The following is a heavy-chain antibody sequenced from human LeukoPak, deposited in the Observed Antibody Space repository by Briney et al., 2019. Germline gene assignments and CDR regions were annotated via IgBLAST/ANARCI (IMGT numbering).Heavy chain of an antibody. CDR1: GYSISSGNY. CDR3: AKQGGSSSPYYYYYMDV. J-gene: IGHJ6*03. V-gene: IGHV4-38-2*01. Sequence: PSETLSLTCAVSGYSISSGNYWGWFRQPPGKGLEWIGCMYHSGSTYYNPSLKSRVTISVDTSKNQFSLKLSSVTAADTAVYYCAKQGGSSSPYYYYYMDVWGKGTTVTVSS. D-gene: IGHD6-13*01. CDR2: MYHSGST.